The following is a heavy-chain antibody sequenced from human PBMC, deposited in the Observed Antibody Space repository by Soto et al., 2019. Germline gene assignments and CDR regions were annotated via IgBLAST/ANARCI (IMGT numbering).Heavy chain of an antibody. CDR1: CGSFAGYY. Sequence: PSGTLSLTCALDCGSFAGYYWSLIRQPPGKGLEWIGEIIHSGSTHYNPSLKSRVTISVDTSKNHFSLKLSSLTAVDTAVYYCARVSGIYYYGMDVWGQGTTVT. CDR2: IIHSGST. J-gene: IGHJ6*02. V-gene: IGHV4-34*12. CDR3: ARVSGIYYYGMDV. D-gene: IGHD3-10*01.